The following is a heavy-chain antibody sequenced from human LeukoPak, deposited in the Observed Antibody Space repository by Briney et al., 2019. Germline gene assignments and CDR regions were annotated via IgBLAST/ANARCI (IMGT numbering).Heavy chain of an antibody. CDR2: ISYTGST. D-gene: IGHD3-22*01. CDR3: ASELQYDSSGHNY. CDR1: GASINTYY. V-gene: IGHV4-59*08. Sequence: PSETLSLTCTVSGASINTYYWSWIRHPLGKGLERIGYISYTGSTNYNPSLKSRVTISVDTSKNQFSLRLSSVTAADTAVYYCASELQYDSSGHNYWGQGTLVTVSS. J-gene: IGHJ4*02.